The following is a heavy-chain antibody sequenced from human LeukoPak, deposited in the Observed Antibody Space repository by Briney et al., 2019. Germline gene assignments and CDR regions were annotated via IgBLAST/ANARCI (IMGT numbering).Heavy chain of an antibody. CDR2: IYSDGGI. CDR1: GFTVSANY. Sequence: GGSLRLSCAVSGFTVSANYMSWVRQAPGKGLEWVSVIYSDGGINYADSVKGRFTISRDNAKNSLYLQMNSLRAEDTAVYYCARGALYYMDVWGKGTTVTIS. CDR3: ARGALYYMDV. J-gene: IGHJ6*03. V-gene: IGHV3-66*01.